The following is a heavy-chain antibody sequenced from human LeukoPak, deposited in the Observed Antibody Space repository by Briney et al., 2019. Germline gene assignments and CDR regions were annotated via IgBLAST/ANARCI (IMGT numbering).Heavy chain of an antibody. J-gene: IGHJ4*02. Sequence: PSETLSLTCTVSGVSISTHFYYWGWIRQTPGKALEWIGNMYYRGSTYYNPSLNSRVSMSLDTSKNQFSLRLSSVTAADTAVYFCVRSEAIWYYFDYWGQGRLVTVS. CDR1: GVSISTHFYY. D-gene: IGHD2-21*01. CDR2: MYYRGST. CDR3: VRSEAIWYYFDY. V-gene: IGHV4-39*07.